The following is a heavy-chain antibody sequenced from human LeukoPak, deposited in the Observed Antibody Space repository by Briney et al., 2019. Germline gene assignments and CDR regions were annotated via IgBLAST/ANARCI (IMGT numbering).Heavy chain of an antibody. V-gene: IGHV4-4*02. Sequence: PSETLPLTCAVSGGSISSSNWWSWVRQPPGKGLEWIGEIYHSGNTNYNPSLKSRVTISVDTSKNQFSLKLNFVTAADTAMYYCARMFRSSWYINWFDPWGQGTLVTVSS. D-gene: IGHD6-13*01. J-gene: IGHJ5*02. CDR3: ARMFRSSWYINWFDP. CDR2: IYHSGNT. CDR1: GGSISSSNW.